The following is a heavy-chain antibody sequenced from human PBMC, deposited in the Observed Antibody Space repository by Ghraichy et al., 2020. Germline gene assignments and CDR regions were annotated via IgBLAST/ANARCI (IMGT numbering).Heavy chain of an antibody. V-gene: IGHV3-23*01. CDR1: RFNFSNYA. D-gene: IGHD2-2*01. Sequence: GESLNISCAASRFNFSNYAMTWVRQAPGKGLEWVSAISGSGGSTYYADSGKGRFTISRDNSKNTLYLQMNSLRAEDTAVYYCAKLFPRIVVVPAAGMDVWGQGTTVIVSS. CDR3: AKLFPRIVVVPAAGMDV. J-gene: IGHJ6*02. CDR2: ISGSGGST.